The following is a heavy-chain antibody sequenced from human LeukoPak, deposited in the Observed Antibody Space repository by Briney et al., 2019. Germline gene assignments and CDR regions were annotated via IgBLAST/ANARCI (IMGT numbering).Heavy chain of an antibody. Sequence: GGSLRLSCAASGFTFSSYWMSWVRQAPGKGLEWVANIKQDGSEKYYVDSVKGRFTISRDNAKNSLYLQMNSLRDEDTAVYYCARDYDSSGYYGYYFDYWGQGTLVTVSS. D-gene: IGHD3-22*01. V-gene: IGHV3-7*01. CDR2: IKQDGSEK. CDR1: GFTFSSYW. J-gene: IGHJ4*02. CDR3: ARDYDSSGYYGYYFDY.